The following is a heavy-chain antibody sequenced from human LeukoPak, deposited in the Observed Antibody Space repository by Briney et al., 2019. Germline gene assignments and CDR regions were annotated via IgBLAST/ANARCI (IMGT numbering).Heavy chain of an antibody. Sequence: GGSLRLSCAASGFTFSHYSMNWVRQAPGKGLEWVSGISPGGDIKYYADSVKGRFVISRDNSKNTVYLQMNSLRVDDTARYYCAQDGAWLRFDHWGQGTLVTVSS. V-gene: IGHV3-23*01. CDR2: ISPGGDIK. CDR3: AQDGAWLRFDH. J-gene: IGHJ4*02. D-gene: IGHD5-12*01. CDR1: GFTFSHYS.